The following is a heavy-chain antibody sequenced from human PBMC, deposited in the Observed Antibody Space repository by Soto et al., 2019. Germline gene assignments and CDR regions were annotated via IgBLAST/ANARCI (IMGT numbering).Heavy chain of an antibody. D-gene: IGHD6-6*01. Sequence: GGSLRLSCAASGFTFSSYWMSWVRQAPGKGLEWVANIKQDGSEKYYVDSVKGRFTISRDNAKNSLYLQMNSLRAEDTAVYYCTTGFTRLAAFDIWGQGTMVTVSS. J-gene: IGHJ3*02. CDR2: IKQDGSEK. V-gene: IGHV3-7*02. CDR3: TTGFTRLAAFDI. CDR1: GFTFSSYW.